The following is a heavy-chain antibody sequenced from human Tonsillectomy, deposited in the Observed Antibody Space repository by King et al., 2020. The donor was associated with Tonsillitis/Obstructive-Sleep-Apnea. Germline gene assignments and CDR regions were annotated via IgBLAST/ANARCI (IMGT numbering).Heavy chain of an antibody. Sequence: VQLVESGGRVVRPGGSLRLSCVASGFTFDDYGMSWVRQSPGTGLEWVAGINWIGGTTDYADSVKGRFTISRDNAKNSLYLQMNSLRAEDTAFYYCARGGIASAGILGPWGQGTLVTVSS. CDR2: INWIGGTT. J-gene: IGHJ5*02. CDR1: GFTFDDYG. V-gene: IGHV3-20*04. CDR3: ARGGIASAGILGP. D-gene: IGHD6-13*01.